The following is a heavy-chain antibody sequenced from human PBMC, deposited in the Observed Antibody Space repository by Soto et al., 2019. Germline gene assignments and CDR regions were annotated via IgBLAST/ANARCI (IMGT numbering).Heavy chain of an antibody. CDR1: GFTFSSYA. Sequence: EVQLLESGGGLVQPGGSLRLSCAASGFTFSSYAMSWVRQAPGKGPEWVSAISGSGGSTYYADSVKGRFTISRDNSKNTLYLQMNSLRAEDTAVYYCATSSGSYGGYYYGMDVWGQGTTVTVSS. CDR3: ATSSGSYGGYYYGMDV. J-gene: IGHJ6*02. CDR2: ISGSGGST. V-gene: IGHV3-23*01. D-gene: IGHD1-26*01.